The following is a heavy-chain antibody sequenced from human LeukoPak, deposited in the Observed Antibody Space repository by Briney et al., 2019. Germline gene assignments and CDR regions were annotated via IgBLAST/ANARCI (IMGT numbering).Heavy chain of an antibody. Sequence: SETLSLTRTVSGGSISSSSYYWGWIRQPPGKGLEWIGSIYYSGSTYYNPSLKSRVTISVDTSKNQFSLKLSSVTAADTAVYYCARHKGRDGYNPHLFDYWGQGTLVTVSS. V-gene: IGHV4-39*01. CDR2: IYYSGST. J-gene: IGHJ4*02. D-gene: IGHD5-24*01. CDR1: GGSISSSSYY. CDR3: ARHKGRDGYNPHLFDY.